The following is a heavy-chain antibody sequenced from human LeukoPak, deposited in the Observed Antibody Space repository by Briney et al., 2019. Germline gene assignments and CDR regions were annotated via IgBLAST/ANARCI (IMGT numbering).Heavy chain of an antibody. CDR3: ARGPRCSTRWFGELLAPYYYYGMDV. CDR2: ISYDGSNK. V-gene: IGHV3-30-3*01. Sequence: GGSLGLSCAASGFTFSSYAMHWVRQAPGKGLEWVAVISYDGSNKYYADSVKGRFTISRDNSKNTLYLQMNSLRAEDTAVYYCARGPRCSTRWFGELLAPYYYYGMDVWGQGTTVTVSS. D-gene: IGHD3-10*01. J-gene: IGHJ6*02. CDR1: GFTFSSYA.